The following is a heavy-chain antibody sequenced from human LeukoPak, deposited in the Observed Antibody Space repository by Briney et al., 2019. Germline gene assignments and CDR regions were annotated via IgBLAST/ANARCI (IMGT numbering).Heavy chain of an antibody. CDR3: AKRGVVIRVILVGFHKEAYYFDS. J-gene: IGHJ4*02. CDR1: GITLSNYG. D-gene: IGHD3-22*01. CDR2: ISDSAGGT. V-gene: IGHV3-23*01. Sequence: GGSLRLSCAVSGITLSNYGMSWVRQAPGKGLEWVAGISDSAGGTNYADSVKGRFTIFRDNPKNTLYLQMNSLRVEDTAVYFCAKRGVVIRVILVGFHKEAYYFDSWGQGPLVTVSS.